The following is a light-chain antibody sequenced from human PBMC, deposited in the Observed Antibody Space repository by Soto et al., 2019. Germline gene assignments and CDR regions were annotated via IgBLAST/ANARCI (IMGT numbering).Light chain of an antibody. CDR2: KSS. J-gene: IGKJ1*01. Sequence: DIQMTKSPSTLSASVGDRVTITCRASQRLHRWLTWYQHKPGKAPKLLIHKSSILARGVPSRFSGSDSGAEFTLTISSLQPDDFATYYCQQYIGYSVMFGQGTKVDIK. CDR1: QRLHRW. CDR3: QQYIGYSVM. V-gene: IGKV1-5*03.